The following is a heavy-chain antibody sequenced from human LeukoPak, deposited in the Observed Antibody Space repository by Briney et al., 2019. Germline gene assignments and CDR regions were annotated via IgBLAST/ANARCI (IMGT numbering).Heavy chain of an antibody. D-gene: IGHD2-2*01. CDR2: IYYSGST. Sequence: PSETLSLTCTVSGGSISSSSYYWGWIRQPPGKGLEWIGSIYYSGSTYYNPSLKSRVTISVDTSKNQCSLKLSSVTAADTAVYYCASFRSNWYQLPDDWGQGTLVTVSS. V-gene: IGHV4-39*07. CDR1: GGSISSSSYY. CDR3: ASFRSNWYQLPDD. J-gene: IGHJ4*02.